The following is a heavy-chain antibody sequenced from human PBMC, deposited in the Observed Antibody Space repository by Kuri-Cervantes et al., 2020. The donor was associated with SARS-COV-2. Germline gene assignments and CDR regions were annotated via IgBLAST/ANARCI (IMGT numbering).Heavy chain of an antibody. CDR3: ARDLPHSSSWYESSEYFQH. CDR1: GFTFSSYS. J-gene: IGHJ1*01. Sequence: GGFLRRSCAASGFTFSSYSMNWVRQAPGKGLEWVSSISSSSSYIYYADSVKGRFTISRDNAKNSLYLQMNSLRAEDTAVYYCARDLPHSSSWYESSEYFQHWGQGTLVTVSS. D-gene: IGHD6-13*01. CDR2: ISSSSSYI. V-gene: IGHV3-21*01.